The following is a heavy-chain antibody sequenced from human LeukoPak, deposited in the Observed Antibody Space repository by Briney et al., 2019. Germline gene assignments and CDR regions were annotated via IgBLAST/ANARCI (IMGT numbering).Heavy chain of an antibody. V-gene: IGHV4-30-4*08. Sequence: SETLSLTCSVSGGSISSYYWSWIRQPPGKGLEWIGYIYYSGSTYYNPSLKSRVTISVDTSKNQFSLKLSSVTAADTAVYYCARVKARNIVVVPAAISVRYYFDYWGQGTLVTVSS. CDR3: ARVKARNIVVVPAAISVRYYFDY. J-gene: IGHJ4*02. CDR2: IYYSGST. D-gene: IGHD2-2*01. CDR1: GGSISSYY.